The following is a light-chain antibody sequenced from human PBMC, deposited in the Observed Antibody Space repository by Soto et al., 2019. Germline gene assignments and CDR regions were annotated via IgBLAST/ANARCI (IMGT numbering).Light chain of an antibody. J-gene: IGKJ2*01. CDR3: QQYKNWPPYT. V-gene: IGKV3-15*01. Sequence: EIVMTQSPVTLSVSLGERATLSCRASQSVSSNLAWYQQKLGQAPRLLIYGASTRATGIPARFSGSGSGTEFSLTISSLQSEDFAVYYCQQYKNWPPYTFGQGTMLEIK. CDR1: QSVSSN. CDR2: GAS.